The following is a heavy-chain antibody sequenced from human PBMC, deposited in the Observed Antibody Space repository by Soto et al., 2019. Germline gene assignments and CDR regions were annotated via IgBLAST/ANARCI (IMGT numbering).Heavy chain of an antibody. D-gene: IGHD4-4*01. J-gene: IGHJ5*02. Sequence: QVQLVQSGAEVKKAGSSVKVSCKASGGTFSTYTITWVRQVPGQGLEWMGRIIPILGIINYAQKFQGRVTISADKFTGTAYMELTGLRSDDTAVYYCAGDPDSHYIDSHASSYPWGQGTLVTVSS. CDR3: AGDPDSHYIDSHASSYP. CDR2: IIPILGII. CDR1: GGTFSTYT. V-gene: IGHV1-69*08.